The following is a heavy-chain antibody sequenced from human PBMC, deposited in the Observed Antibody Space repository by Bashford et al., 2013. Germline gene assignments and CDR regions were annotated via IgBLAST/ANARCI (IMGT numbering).Heavy chain of an antibody. Sequence: VKVVLARRSGXTFTSYDINWVRQATGQGLEWMGWMNPNSGNTGYAQKFQGRVTMTRDTSISTAYMELSRLRSDDTAVYYCATQGTGSGNPEYYFDYWGPGNPGHRLL. V-gene: IGHV1-8*01. D-gene: IGHD2-15*01. CDR1: GXTFTSYD. J-gene: IGHJ4*02. CDR2: MNPNSGNT. CDR3: ATQGTGSGNPEYYFDY.